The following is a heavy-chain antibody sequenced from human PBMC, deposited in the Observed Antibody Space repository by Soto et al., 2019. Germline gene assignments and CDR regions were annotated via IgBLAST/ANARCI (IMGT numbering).Heavy chain of an antibody. CDR2: IATHDGSS. D-gene: IGHD3-22*01. Sequence: ASVKVSCKASGYTFTAYGLNWVRRAQGRGLEWMGRIATHDGSSVSAQRLQGRLTLTRDSFTSTAYMELGGLTSDDTGLYYCARNDGDDSTNLWGQGTLVTVSS. CDR1: GYTFTAYG. J-gene: IGHJ5*02. V-gene: IGHV1-18*04. CDR3: ARNDGDDSTNL.